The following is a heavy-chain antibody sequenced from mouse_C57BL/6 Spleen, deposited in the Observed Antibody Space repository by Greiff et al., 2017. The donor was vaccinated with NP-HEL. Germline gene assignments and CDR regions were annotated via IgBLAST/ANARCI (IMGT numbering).Heavy chain of an antibody. D-gene: IGHD2-4*01. J-gene: IGHJ1*03. V-gene: IGHV1-64*01. Sequence: QVQLQQPGAELVKPGASVKLSCKASGYTFTSYWMHWVKQRPGRGLEWIGMIHPNSGSTNYNEKFKSKATLTVDKSSSTAYMQLSSLTSEDSAVYYCARRRICYDYDDFDVWGTGTTVTVSS. CDR2: IHPNSGST. CDR1: GYTFTSYW. CDR3: ARRRICYDYDDFDV.